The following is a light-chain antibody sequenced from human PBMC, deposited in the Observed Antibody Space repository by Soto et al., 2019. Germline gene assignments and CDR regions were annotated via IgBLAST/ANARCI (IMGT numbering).Light chain of an antibody. CDR3: QTWGTGLYVV. CDR1: SGHSNYA. CDR2: LNSDGSH. Sequence: HPVLTQSPSASASLGASVKLTCTLSSGHSNYAIAWHQQQPEKGPRYLMKLNSDGSHSKGDGITDRFSGSSSGAERYLTISSLPSEDEADYYCQTWGTGLYVVFGGGTKLTVL. V-gene: IGLV4-69*01. J-gene: IGLJ2*01.